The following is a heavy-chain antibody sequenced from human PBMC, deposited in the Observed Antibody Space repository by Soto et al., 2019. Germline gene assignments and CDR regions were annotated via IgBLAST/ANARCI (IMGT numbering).Heavy chain of an antibody. V-gene: IGHV3-30*18. CDR2: ISYDGSNK. CDR1: GFTFSSYG. Sequence: QVQLVESGGGVVQPGRSLRLSCAASGFTFSSYGMHWVRQAPGKGLEWVAVISYDGSNKYYADSVKGRFTISRDNSKNTLYLQMNSLRAEDTAVYYCAQGDVEMATRSGLYSWGQGTLVTVSS. D-gene: IGHD5-12*01. J-gene: IGHJ4*02. CDR3: AQGDVEMATRSGLYS.